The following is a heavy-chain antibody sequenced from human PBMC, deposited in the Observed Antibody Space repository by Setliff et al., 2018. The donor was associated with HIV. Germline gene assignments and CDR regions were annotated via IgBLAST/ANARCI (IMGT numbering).Heavy chain of an antibody. CDR2: INPNSGGT. V-gene: IGHV1-2*06. Sequence: ASVKVSCKASGYTFTAYYMHWVRQVPGQGLEWMGRINPNSGGTNYAQKFQGRVTMTRDTTISTVYMELSRLRSDDTAVYYCARTYILTGYYSSPTYYFDYWGQGTLVTVSS. D-gene: IGHD3-9*01. CDR3: ARTYILTGYYSSPTYYFDY. J-gene: IGHJ4*02. CDR1: GYTFTAYY.